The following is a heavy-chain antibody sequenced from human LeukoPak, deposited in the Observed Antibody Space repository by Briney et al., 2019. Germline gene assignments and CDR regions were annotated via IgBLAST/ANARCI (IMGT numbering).Heavy chain of an antibody. CDR2: INASGGTT. J-gene: IGHJ6*02. CDR3: ARATTVTTYPPYYYYGMDV. V-gene: IGHV1-46*02. Sequence: ASVKVSCKASGYTFNDYYIHWVRQTPGQGLEWMGVINASGGTTTYAQKFQGRVTITRDTSTSTVYMELSSLRSEDTAVYYCARATTVTTYPPYYYYGMDVWGQGTTVTVSS. D-gene: IGHD4-17*01. CDR1: GYTFNDYY.